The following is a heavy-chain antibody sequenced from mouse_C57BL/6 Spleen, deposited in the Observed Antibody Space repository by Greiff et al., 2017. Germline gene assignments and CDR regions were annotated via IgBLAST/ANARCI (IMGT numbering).Heavy chain of an antibody. Sequence: QVHVKQSGAELVRPGASVKLSCKASGYTFTDYYINWVKQRPGQGLEWIARIYPGSGNTYYNEKFKGKATLTAEKSSSTAYMQLSSLTSEDSAVYFCAREGAFITTVVPDVWGTGTTVTVSS. CDR1: GYTFTDYY. CDR3: AREGAFITTVVPDV. J-gene: IGHJ1*03. D-gene: IGHD1-1*01. V-gene: IGHV1-76*01. CDR2: IYPGSGNT.